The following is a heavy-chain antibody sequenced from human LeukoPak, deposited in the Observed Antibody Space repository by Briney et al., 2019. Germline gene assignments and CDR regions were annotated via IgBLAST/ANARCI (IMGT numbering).Heavy chain of an antibody. CDR3: ASSTAAAGTLVDY. CDR1: GYTFTGYY. D-gene: IGHD6-13*01. V-gene: IGHV1-69*02. Sequence: ASVKVSCKASGYTFTGYYMHWVRQAPGQGLEWMGRIIPILGIANYAQKFQGRVTITADKSTSTAYMELSSLRSEDTAVYYCASSTAAAGTLVDYWGQGTLVTVSS. J-gene: IGHJ4*02. CDR2: IIPILGIA.